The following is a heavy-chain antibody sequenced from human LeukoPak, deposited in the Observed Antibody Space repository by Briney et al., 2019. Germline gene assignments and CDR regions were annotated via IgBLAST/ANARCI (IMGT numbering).Heavy chain of an antibody. D-gene: IGHD3-10*01. V-gene: IGHV4-30-2*01. CDR2: TFHTGHT. Sequence: SETLSLTCAVSGGSISSGDFPWSWIRQPPGKGLDGIGYTFHTGHTSYNPSLKSRVTISLDMSKNQLSLRLPSATAADTAVYYCARGFYGAGSHFDYWGQGTLVTVSS. CDR3: ARGFYGAGSHFDY. J-gene: IGHJ4*02. CDR1: GGSISSGDFP.